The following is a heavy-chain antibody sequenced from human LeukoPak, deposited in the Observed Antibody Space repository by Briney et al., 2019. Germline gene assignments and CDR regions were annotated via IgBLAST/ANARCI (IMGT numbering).Heavy chain of an antibody. Sequence: GGSLRLSCAASGFTFNSYGMHWVRQAPGKGLEWVAFIRSDGTNKYYADSVRGRFTISRDNSKNTLYLQMNSLRPEDAAVYYCAKGYSFHFDYWGQGTLVTVSS. D-gene: IGHD5-18*01. CDR3: AKGYSFHFDY. CDR2: IRSDGTNK. V-gene: IGHV3-30*02. CDR1: GFTFNSYG. J-gene: IGHJ4*02.